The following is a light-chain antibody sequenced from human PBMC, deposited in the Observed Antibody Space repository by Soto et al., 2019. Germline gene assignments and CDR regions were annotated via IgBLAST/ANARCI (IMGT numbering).Light chain of an antibody. J-gene: IGLJ2*01. V-gene: IGLV1-51*01. CDR1: SSNIGNHY. CDR3: QTWGTGFQV. CDR2: DND. Sequence: QSVLTQPPSMSAAPGQTVTISCSGGSSNIGNHYVSWYQQVPGTAPKLLIYDNDKRPSGIPDRFSGSKSGAERYLIISSLQSEDEADYYCQTWGTGFQVFGGGTKLTVL.